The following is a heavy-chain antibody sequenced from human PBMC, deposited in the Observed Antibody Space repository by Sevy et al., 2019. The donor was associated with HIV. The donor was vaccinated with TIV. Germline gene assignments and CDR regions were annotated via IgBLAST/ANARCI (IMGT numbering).Heavy chain of an antibody. CDR2: ISSSGSTI. D-gene: IGHD1-26*01. J-gene: IGHJ6*02. CDR1: GFTFSDYY. V-gene: IGHV3-11*01. CDR3: ASSGSRLSYYYYYYGMDV. Sequence: GGSLRLSCAASGFTFSDYYMSWIRQAPGMGLEWVSYISSSGSTIYYADSVKGRFTISRDNAKNSLYLQMNSLRAEDTAVYYCASSGSRLSYYYYYYGMDVWGQWTTVTVSS.